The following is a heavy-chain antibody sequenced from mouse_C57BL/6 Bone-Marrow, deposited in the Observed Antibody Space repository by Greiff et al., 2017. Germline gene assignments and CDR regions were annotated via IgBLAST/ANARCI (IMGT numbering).Heavy chain of an antibody. CDR3: ARNGGLRRRAWFAY. CDR2: INPNYGTT. V-gene: IGHV1-39*01. J-gene: IGHJ3*01. Sequence: VQLQQSGPELVKPGASVKISCKASGYSFTDYNMNWVKQSNGKSLEWIGVINPNYGTTSYNQKFKGKATLTVDQSSSTAYMQLNSLTSEDSAVYYGARNGGLRRRAWFAYWGQGTLVTVSA. CDR1: GYSFTDYN. D-gene: IGHD2-4*01.